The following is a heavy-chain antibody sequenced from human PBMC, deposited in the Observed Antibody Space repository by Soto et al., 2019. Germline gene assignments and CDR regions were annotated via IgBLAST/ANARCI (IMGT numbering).Heavy chain of an antibody. D-gene: IGHD5-18*01. CDR2: ISYDGSNK. J-gene: IGHJ6*02. V-gene: IGHV3-30-3*01. CDR3: ARDRGIQLNYYYYGMDV. CDR1: GFTFSSYA. Sequence: LRLSSAASGFTFSSYAMHWGRQAPGKGLEWVAVISYDGSNKYYADSVKGRFTISRDNSKNTLYLQMNSLRAEDTAVYYCARDRGIQLNYYYYGMDVWGQGTTVTVSS.